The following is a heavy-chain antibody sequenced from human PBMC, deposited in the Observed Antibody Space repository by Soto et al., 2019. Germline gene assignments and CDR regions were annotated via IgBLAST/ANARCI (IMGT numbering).Heavy chain of an antibody. D-gene: IGHD4-4*01. Sequence: PSETLSLTCTVSGGSISSGGYYWSWIRQHPGKGLEWIGYINYSGSTYYNPYLKSRVTISVDTSKNQFSLKLSSVTAADTAVYYCARGMTTVNTLDYWGQRTLVTVSS. CDR2: INYSGST. CDR3: ARGMTTVNTLDY. CDR1: GGSISSGGYY. J-gene: IGHJ4*02. V-gene: IGHV4-31*03.